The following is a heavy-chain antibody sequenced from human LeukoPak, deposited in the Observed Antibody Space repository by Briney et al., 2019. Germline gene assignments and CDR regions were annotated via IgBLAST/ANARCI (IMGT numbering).Heavy chain of an antibody. Sequence: PGGSLRLSCAASGFTFSSYWMSWARQAPGKGLGWVANINQDGGEKYYVDSVKGRFTISRDNAKKSLYLQMNSLRAEDTAVYYCARRSGVRVTYYYYYFYMDVWGKGTTVTVSS. CDR3: ARRSGVRVTYYYYYFYMDV. CDR2: INQDGGEK. CDR1: GFTFSSYW. J-gene: IGHJ6*03. D-gene: IGHD3-10*01. V-gene: IGHV3-7*01.